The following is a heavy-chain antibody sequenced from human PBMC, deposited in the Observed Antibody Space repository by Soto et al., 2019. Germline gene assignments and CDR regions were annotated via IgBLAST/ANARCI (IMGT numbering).Heavy chain of an antibody. CDR1: GGTFSSYC. V-gene: IGHV1-69*01. Sequence: QVPLVQSGAEVKKPGSSVKVSCKASGGTFSSYCISWVRQAPGPGLEWMGGIIPISGTANYAQKFQGRVTITADESTSTAYMELSSLRSEDTAVYYCARSQGSSTSLEIYYYYYYGMDVWGQGTTVTVSS. CDR2: IIPISGTA. D-gene: IGHD2-2*01. CDR3: ARSQGSSTSLEIYYYYYYGMDV. J-gene: IGHJ6*02.